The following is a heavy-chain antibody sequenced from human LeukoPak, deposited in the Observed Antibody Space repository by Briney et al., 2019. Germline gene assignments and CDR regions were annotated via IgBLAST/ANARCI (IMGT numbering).Heavy chain of an antibody. CDR1: GGSISSYY. Sequence: SETLSLTCTVSGGSISSYYWSWIRQPPGKGLEWIGYIYYSGSTNYNPSLKSRVTISVDTSKNQFSLKLSSVTAADTAVYYCARLNTYYYDSSGYYFLGGWFDPWGQGTLVTVSS. J-gene: IGHJ5*02. V-gene: IGHV4-59*08. D-gene: IGHD3-22*01. CDR3: ARLNTYYYDSSGYYFLGGWFDP. CDR2: IYYSGST.